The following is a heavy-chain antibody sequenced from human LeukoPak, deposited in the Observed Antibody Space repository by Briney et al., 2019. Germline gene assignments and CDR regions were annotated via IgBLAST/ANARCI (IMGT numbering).Heavy chain of an antibody. CDR1: GYSISSGYY. J-gene: IGHJ5*02. Sequence: SETLSLTCAVSGYSISSGYYWGWIRQPPGKGLEWIGSIYHSGSTYYNPSLKSRVTMSVDTSKNQFSLKLSSVTAADTAVYYCARDARIVVVPAAMREAPNWFDPWGQGTLVTVSS. CDR3: ARDARIVVVPAAMREAPNWFDP. V-gene: IGHV4-38-2*02. CDR2: IYHSGST. D-gene: IGHD2-2*01.